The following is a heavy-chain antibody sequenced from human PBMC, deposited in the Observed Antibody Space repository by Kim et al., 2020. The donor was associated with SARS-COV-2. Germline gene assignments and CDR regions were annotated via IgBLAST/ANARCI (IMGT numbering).Heavy chain of an antibody. Sequence: YAQHFQGRVTFTKDTYATTFYMELSSLRSEDTAVYYCARDLLSDREFLLDYWGQGALVTVSS. V-gene: IGHV1-3*01. D-gene: IGHD3-10*01. CDR3: ARDLLSDREFLLDY. J-gene: IGHJ4*02.